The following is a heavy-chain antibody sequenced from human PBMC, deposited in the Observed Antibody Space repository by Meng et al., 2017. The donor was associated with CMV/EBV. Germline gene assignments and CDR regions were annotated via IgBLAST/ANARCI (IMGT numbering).Heavy chain of an antibody. V-gene: IGHV6-1*01. J-gene: IGHJ4*02. D-gene: IGHD5-12*01. Sequence: LRLSCAISGDSVSSNSVVWNWIRQSPSRGLEWLGRTYYRSKWYNDYAVSVKSRITINPDTSKNQFSLQLNSVTPEDTAVYYCARVYSGYGEYYFDYWGQGTLVTVSS. CDR2: TYYRSKWYN. CDR3: ARVYSGYGEYYFDY. CDR1: GDSVSSNSVV.